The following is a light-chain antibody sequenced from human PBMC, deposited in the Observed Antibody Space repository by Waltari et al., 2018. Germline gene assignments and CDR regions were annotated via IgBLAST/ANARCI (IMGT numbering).Light chain of an antibody. V-gene: IGLV2-23*01. CDR1: RRDIGAYNF. Sequence: QSLLTQPASVSGSPGQSITISCPGTRRDIGAYNFFSWFQQLPGQAPRLLISEATKRPSGVSYRFSGSKSGNTASLSISDLQAEDEADYYCCSYVGGSRVLFGGGTKLTV. J-gene: IGLJ2*01. CDR2: EAT. CDR3: CSYVGGSRVL.